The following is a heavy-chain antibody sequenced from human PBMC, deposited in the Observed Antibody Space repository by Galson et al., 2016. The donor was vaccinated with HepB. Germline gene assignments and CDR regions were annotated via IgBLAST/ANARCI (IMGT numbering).Heavy chain of an antibody. CDR1: GFSFKNYA. CDR3: ARGRMTSDV. Sequence: SLRLSCAASGFSFKNYAMHWVRQAPGKGLELVAVISYDGRENFYADSVKGRFTISRDNSKNTLFLQTDSLRAEDTAVYYCARGRMTSDVWGQGTLVTVSS. CDR2: ISYDGREN. D-gene: IGHD4-17*01. V-gene: IGHV3-30*04. J-gene: IGHJ4*02.